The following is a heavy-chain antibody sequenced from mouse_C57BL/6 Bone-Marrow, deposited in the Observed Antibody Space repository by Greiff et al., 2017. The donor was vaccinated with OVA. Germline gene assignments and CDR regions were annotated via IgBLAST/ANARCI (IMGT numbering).Heavy chain of an antibody. J-gene: IGHJ1*03. CDR1: GYTFTSYG. Sequence: VQRVESGAELARPGASVKLSCKASGYTFTSYGISWVKQRTGQGLEWIGEIYPRSGNTYYNEKFKGKATLTADKSSSTAYMELRSLTSEDSAVYFCARSLTTVVAHWYFDVWGTGTTVTVSS. V-gene: IGHV1-81*01. CDR2: IYPRSGNT. CDR3: ARSLTTVVAHWYFDV. D-gene: IGHD1-1*01.